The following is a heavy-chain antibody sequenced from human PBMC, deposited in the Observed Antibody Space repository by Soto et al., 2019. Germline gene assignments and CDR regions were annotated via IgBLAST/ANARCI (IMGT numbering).Heavy chain of an antibody. CDR1: GFTFSDEN. CDR2: ISGGGSYI. CDR3: ARDSDCHSTSCFFPPHV. D-gene: IGHD2-2*01. V-gene: IGHV3-21*06. Sequence: GGSLRLSCSASGFTFSDENMSWVRQVPGKGLEWVSGISGGGSYIFYADSVQGQFSISRDNPKNSLFLEMNSLRVEDTAVYYCARDSDCHSTSCFFPPHVWGQGTTVTVSS. J-gene: IGHJ6*02.